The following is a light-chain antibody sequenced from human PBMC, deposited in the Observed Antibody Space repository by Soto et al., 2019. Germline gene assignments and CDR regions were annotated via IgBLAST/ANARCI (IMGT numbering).Light chain of an antibody. CDR3: QQYKTYWS. CDR1: QSISSW. V-gene: IGKV1-5*03. J-gene: IGKJ1*01. CDR2: KAS. Sequence: DIQMTQSPSTLSASVGDRITITCRASQSISSWLAWYQQKPGKAPKVLIYKASSLESGVPSRFSRSGSGTEFTLTLSSLQPDDFATYYCQQYKTYWSFGQGTKVEIK.